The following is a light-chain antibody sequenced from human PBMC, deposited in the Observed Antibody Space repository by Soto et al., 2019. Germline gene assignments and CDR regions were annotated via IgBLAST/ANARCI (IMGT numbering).Light chain of an antibody. CDR2: FGS. CDR3: MQALQSLT. Sequence: DILMTPSPLSLPFTPGEPASISCRSSQSLLCNNTYNYLDWYVQKPGQSPQLLIYFGSNRAPGVPDRFSGSGSGTDFTLKINRVEAEDVGTYYCMQALQSLTFGQGTRLEIK. CDR1: QSLLCNNTYNY. V-gene: IGKV2-28*01. J-gene: IGKJ5*01.